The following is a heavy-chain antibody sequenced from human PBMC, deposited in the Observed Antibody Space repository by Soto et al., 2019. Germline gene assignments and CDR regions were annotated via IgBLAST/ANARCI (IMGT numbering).Heavy chain of an antibody. J-gene: IGHJ4*01. CDR3: TTDSYITSIIVRFDY. D-gene: IGHD3-22*01. CDR1: GYTFSGYY. CDR2: ITPHSGRT. V-gene: IGHV1-2*04. Sequence: ASVKVSCKASGYTFSGYYMGWALQAPGQGLEWMGWITPHSGRTNYAQKFQGWVTMTRDTSISTAYMEMNSLKTEDIGIYYCTTDSYITSIIVRFDYWGHGTLVTVSS.